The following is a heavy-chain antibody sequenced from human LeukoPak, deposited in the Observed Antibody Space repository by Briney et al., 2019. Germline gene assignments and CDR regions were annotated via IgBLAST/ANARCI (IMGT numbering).Heavy chain of an antibody. V-gene: IGHV3-66*04. Sequence: GGSLRLSCAVPGFTVSSSYMNWVRQAPGKGLEWVSVIYSGGATYYADSVKGRFTISRDNSKDTLYLQMNSLRAEDTAVYYCARHHYYGSGSYFNVVYFDSWGQGTLVTVSS. D-gene: IGHD3-10*01. CDR1: GFTVSSSY. CDR3: ARHHYYGSGSYFNVVYFDS. J-gene: IGHJ4*02. CDR2: IYSGGAT.